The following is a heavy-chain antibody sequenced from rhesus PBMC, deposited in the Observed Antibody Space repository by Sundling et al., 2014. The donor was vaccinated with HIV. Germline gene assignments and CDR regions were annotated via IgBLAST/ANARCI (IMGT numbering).Heavy chain of an antibody. Sequence: QVQLVQSGAEVKRPGASVKVSCKTSGFTFGTYGINWVRQAPGQGLEWVGVIIPLLGLRNYTEKFQGRVTITADTSTNTAYMELNSLRSEDTAVYYCARRYNTWSGNDYWGQGVLVTVSS. CDR2: IIPLLGLR. CDR1: GFTFGTYG. CDR3: ARRYNTWSGNDY. D-gene: IGHD6-13*01. V-gene: IGHV1-198*02. J-gene: IGHJ4*01.